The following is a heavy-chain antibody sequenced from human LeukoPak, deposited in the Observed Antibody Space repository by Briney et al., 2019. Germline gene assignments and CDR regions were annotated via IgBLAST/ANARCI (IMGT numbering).Heavy chain of an antibody. CDR3: ATTPRVVST. V-gene: IGHV3-15*01. D-gene: IGHD3-3*01. Sequence: GGSLRLSCTVSGFTFSNAWMNWVRQAPGKGLDWVGRISMKVDGGTTDYAAPVKGGFTISRDDSKNTIYLEMNSLKIEGTAVYYCATTPRVVSTWGQGTLVTVSS. J-gene: IGHJ5*02. CDR1: GFTFSNAW. CDR2: ISMKVDGGTT.